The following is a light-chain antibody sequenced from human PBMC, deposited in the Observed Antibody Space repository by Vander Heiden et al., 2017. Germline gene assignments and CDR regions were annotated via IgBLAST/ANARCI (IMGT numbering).Light chain of an antibody. Sequence: EIVLTQSPGTLSLSPGERATLSCRASQSVSSSSLAWYQQKPGQAPRLLIYDASSRATGIPDRFSGSGSGTDFTLTISRLEPEDFAVYYCQQNGSSPLTFGRGTKVEIK. CDR3: QQNGSSPLT. CDR1: QSVSSSS. CDR2: DAS. V-gene: IGKV3-20*01. J-gene: IGKJ4*01.